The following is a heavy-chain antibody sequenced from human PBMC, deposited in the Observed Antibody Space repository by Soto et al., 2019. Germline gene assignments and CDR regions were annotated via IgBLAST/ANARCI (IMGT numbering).Heavy chain of an antibody. Sequence: EVQLVESGGGLVQPGGSLRLSCAASGFTFSRYWMSWVRQAPGKGLEWVANIKQDGSEKYYVESVKGRFTMSRDNTKNSVYLQMISLRAEDTAVYYCVRDDTRRNNDFWSGHYTTDAFDMWGQGRMVTVSS. J-gene: IGHJ3*02. CDR1: GFTFSRYW. V-gene: IGHV3-7*01. CDR3: VRDDTRRNNDFWSGHYTTDAFDM. CDR2: IKQDGSEK. D-gene: IGHD3-3*01.